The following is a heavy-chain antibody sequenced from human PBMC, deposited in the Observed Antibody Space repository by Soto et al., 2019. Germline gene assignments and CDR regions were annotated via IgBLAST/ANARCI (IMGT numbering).Heavy chain of an antibody. D-gene: IGHD3-10*01. V-gene: IGHV3-53*01. Sequence: ESGGGLIQPGGSLRLSCAASGFIVSRNYMSWVRQAPGKGLEWVSVIYAGASTYYADSVKGRFTISRDNSKNTLYLQMNSLRAEDTAVYYCVRDNWPGGYFDHWGQGTLVAVSS. CDR3: VRDNWPGGYFDH. CDR2: IYAGAST. J-gene: IGHJ4*02. CDR1: GFIVSRNY.